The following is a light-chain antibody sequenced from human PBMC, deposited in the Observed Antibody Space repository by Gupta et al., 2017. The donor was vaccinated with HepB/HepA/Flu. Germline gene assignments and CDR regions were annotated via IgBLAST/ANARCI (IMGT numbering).Light chain of an antibody. V-gene: IGLV7-46*02. CDR1: TGADTSGHY. J-gene: IGLJ3*02. Sequence: QAVVTQEPSLTVSPGGTVTLTCGSSTGADTSGHYPYWFQQKPGQAPRTLIYDTSNKHSWTPARFSGSLLGGKAALTLLGAQPEDEAEYCCMLSHSGGWVFGGGTKLTVL. CDR2: DTS. CDR3: MLSHSGGWV.